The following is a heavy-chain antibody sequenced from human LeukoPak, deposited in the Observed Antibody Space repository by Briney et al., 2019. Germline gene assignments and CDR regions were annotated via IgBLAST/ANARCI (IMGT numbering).Heavy chain of an antibody. CDR3: AKDSYSKGDY. CDR1: GFTFDDYA. V-gene: IGHV3-9*01. J-gene: IGHJ4*02. Sequence: PGGSLRLSCAASGFTFDDYAMPWVRQAPGKGLEWVSGISWNSGSIGYADSVKGRFTISRDNAKNSLYLQMNSLRAEDTAVYYCAKDSYSKGDYWGQGVLVTVSS. D-gene: IGHD6-13*01. CDR2: ISWNSGSI.